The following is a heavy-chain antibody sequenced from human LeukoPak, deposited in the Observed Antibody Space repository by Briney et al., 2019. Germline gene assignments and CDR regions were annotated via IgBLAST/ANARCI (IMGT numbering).Heavy chain of an antibody. CDR3: ARGLSGVVIMYYFDF. Sequence: GGSLRLSCAASGFTFSDYYMSWIRQAPGKGLEWVSYISSSGLSIYYADSVKGRFTISRDNAKNSVHLQMNSLRDEDTAIYYCARGLSGVVIMYYFDFWGQGNLVTVSS. V-gene: IGHV3-11*01. J-gene: IGHJ4*02. CDR1: GFTFSDYY. CDR2: ISSSGLSI. D-gene: IGHD3-3*01.